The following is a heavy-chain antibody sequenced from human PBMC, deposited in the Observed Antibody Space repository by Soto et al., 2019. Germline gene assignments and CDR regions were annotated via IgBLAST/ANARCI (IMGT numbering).Heavy chain of an antibody. CDR1: GYTFTSYD. D-gene: IGHD4-17*01. V-gene: IGHV1-8*01. J-gene: IGHJ6*02. CDR2: MNPNSGNT. Sequence: ASVKVSCKASGYTFTSYDINWVRQATGQGLEWMGWMNPNSGNTGYAQKFQGRVTMTADESTSTAYMELSSLRSEDTAVYYCARESTVVTPGYYYYGMDVWGQGTTVTVSS. CDR3: ARESTVVTPGYYYYGMDV.